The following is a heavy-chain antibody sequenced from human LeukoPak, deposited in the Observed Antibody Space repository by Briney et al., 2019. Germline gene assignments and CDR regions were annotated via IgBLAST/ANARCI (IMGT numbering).Heavy chain of an antibody. Sequence: GASVKVSCKASGYTFTSYYMHWVRQAPGQGLEWMGIINPSGGSTSYAQKFQGRVTMTRDMSTSTAYMELRSLRSDDTAVYYCARDRGIQLPWFDPWGQGTLVTVSS. CDR1: GYTFTSYY. CDR3: ARDRGIQLPWFDP. D-gene: IGHD5-18*01. V-gene: IGHV1-46*01. CDR2: INPSGGST. J-gene: IGHJ5*02.